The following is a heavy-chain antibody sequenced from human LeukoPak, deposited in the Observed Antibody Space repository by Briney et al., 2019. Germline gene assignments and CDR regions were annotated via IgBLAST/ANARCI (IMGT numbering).Heavy chain of an antibody. CDR2: ISGSGGST. CDR3: ARDHCSGGSCYSGDDAFDI. J-gene: IGHJ3*02. V-gene: IGHV3-23*01. D-gene: IGHD2-15*01. Sequence: ETLSLTCTVSGGSISRDHWNWVRQAPGKGLEWVSAISGSGGSTYYADSVKGRFTISRDNSKNTLYLQMNSLRAEDTAVYYCARDHCSGGSCYSGDDAFDIWGQGTMVTVSS. CDR1: GGSISRDH.